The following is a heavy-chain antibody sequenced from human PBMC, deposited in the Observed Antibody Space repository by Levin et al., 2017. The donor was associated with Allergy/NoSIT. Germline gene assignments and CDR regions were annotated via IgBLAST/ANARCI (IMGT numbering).Heavy chain of an antibody. CDR3: ARIQSSGWYSRLEYGMDV. CDR2: IDWDDDK. Sequence: SGPTLVKPTQTLTLTCTFSGFSLSTSGMCVSWIRQPPGKALEWLALIDWDDDKYYSTSLKTRLTISKDTSKNQVVLTMTNMDPVDTATYYCARIQSSGWYSRLEYGMDVWGQGTTVTVSS. D-gene: IGHD6-19*01. J-gene: IGHJ6*02. V-gene: IGHV2-70*01. CDR1: GFSLSTSGMC.